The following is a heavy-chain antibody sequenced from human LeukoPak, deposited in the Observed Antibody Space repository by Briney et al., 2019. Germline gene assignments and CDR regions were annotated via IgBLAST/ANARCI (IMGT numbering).Heavy chain of an antibody. D-gene: IGHD6-19*01. CDR3: ARAAVTGTPLSFDY. V-gene: IGHV4-59*01. J-gene: IGHJ4*02. CDR2: ISYSGRI. CDR1: GGSISGYY. Sequence: SETLSLTCTVSGGSISGYYWSWIRQPPGKGLEWIGYISYSGRINYNPSLKSRVTMSVDTSKNQFSLRLSSVTAADTAVYYCARAAVTGTPLSFDYWGQGTLVTVSS.